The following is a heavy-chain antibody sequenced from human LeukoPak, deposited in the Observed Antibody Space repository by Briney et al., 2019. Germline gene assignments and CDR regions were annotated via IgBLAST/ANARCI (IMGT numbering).Heavy chain of an antibody. CDR2: IYSGGST. D-gene: IGHD3-22*01. V-gene: IGHV3-53*01. J-gene: IGHJ6*03. CDR3: ASDADSSGYYYYMDV. Sequence: GGSLRLPCAASGFTASSNYMSWVRQAPGKGLEWVSVIYSGGSTCYADSVKGRFTISRDNSKNTLYLQMNSLRAEDTAVYYCASDADSSGYYYYMDVWDKGTTVTVSS. CDR1: GFTASSNY.